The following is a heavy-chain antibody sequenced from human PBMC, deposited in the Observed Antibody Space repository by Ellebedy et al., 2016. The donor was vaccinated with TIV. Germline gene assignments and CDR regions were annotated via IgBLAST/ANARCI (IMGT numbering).Heavy chain of an antibody. V-gene: IGHV3-48*02. Sequence: PGGSLRLSCAASGFTFSSYSMNWVRQAPGKGLEWVSYISRSSSTIYYADSVKGRFTISRDNAKNSLYVQMNSLRNDDTAIYYCARDRWQWLEIDYWGQGTLVTVSS. CDR1: GFTFSSYS. CDR3: ARDRWQWLEIDY. J-gene: IGHJ4*02. D-gene: IGHD6-19*01. CDR2: ISRSSSTI.